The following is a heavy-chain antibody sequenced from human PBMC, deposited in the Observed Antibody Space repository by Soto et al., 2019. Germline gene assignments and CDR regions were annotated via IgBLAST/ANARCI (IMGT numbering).Heavy chain of an antibody. D-gene: IGHD6-6*01. Sequence: SETLSLTCRVSGGSMSGYYWSWIRQAPGKGLEWIGYVYYTGSTNYNPSLQSRVTISVDTSNKQFSLSLRLVTAADTAVYFCARSIAVPSSHIDHWGQGIRVTVSS. CDR2: VYYTGST. CDR3: ARSIAVPSSHIDH. CDR1: GGSMSGYY. J-gene: IGHJ4*02. V-gene: IGHV4-59*01.